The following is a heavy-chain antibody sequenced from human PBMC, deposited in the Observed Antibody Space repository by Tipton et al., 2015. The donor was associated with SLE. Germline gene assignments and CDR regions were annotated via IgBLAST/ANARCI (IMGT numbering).Heavy chain of an antibody. V-gene: IGHV3-11*04. Sequence: GSLRLSCEASGFTFSDYYMSWIRQAPGRGLEWVSKISSGGTTVYYADSVKGRFTISRDNAKNSLYLQMNSLRAEDTAVYYCARRPLLRPSWYFDLWGRGTLVTVSS. CDR2: ISSGGTTV. CDR3: ARRPLLRPSWYFDL. J-gene: IGHJ2*01. D-gene: IGHD3-3*01. CDR1: GFTFSDYY.